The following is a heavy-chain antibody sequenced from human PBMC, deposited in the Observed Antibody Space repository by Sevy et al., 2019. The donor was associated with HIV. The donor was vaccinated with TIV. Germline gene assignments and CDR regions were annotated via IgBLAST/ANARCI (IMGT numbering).Heavy chain of an antibody. CDR1: GGSVSSGNSY. V-gene: IGHV4-61*01. CDR2: ISYIGST. D-gene: IGHD6-13*01. Sequence: SETPSLTCTVSGGSVSSGNSYWSWIRQPPGKGLEWIGYISYIGSTNYNPSLKSRVTISVDTSKNQLSLRLSSLTAADTAIYYCVRDRIAAAGGYFDYWGQGTLVTVSS. CDR3: VRDRIAAAGGYFDY. J-gene: IGHJ4*02.